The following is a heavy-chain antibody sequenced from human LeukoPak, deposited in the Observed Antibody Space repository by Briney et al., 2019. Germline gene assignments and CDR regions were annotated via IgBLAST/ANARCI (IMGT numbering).Heavy chain of an antibody. V-gene: IGHV3-21*01. Sequence: GGSLRLSCAASGFTFSTYSMNWVRQAPGRGLEWVSSISSSSKYIYYADSVKGRFTISRDDAKNSLSLRMNSLRAEDTAVYYCARDLDIVVVPASWFYPWGQGTLVTVSS. D-gene: IGHD2-2*03. J-gene: IGHJ5*02. CDR2: ISSSSKYI. CDR3: ARDLDIVVVPASWFYP. CDR1: GFTFSTYS.